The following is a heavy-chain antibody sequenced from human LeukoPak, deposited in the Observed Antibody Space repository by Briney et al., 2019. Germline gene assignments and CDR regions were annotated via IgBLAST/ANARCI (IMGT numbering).Heavy chain of an antibody. Sequence: SVTVSCKTSGGTFSCYAIIWVRQAPGQGLEWMGGIIPLFGTADYPQKFQDRVTITTEESTSTAYMELSSLRSEDTAVYYCASVRGSGKSHHYYYYMDVWGKGTTVTVSS. D-gene: IGHD2-15*01. J-gene: IGHJ6*03. V-gene: IGHV1-69*05. CDR1: GGTFSCYA. CDR2: IIPLFGTA. CDR3: ASVRGSGKSHHYYYYMDV.